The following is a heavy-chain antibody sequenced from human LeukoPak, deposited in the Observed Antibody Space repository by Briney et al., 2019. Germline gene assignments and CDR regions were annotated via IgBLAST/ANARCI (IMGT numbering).Heavy chain of an antibody. J-gene: IGHJ3*02. CDR1: GFTFSSYS. D-gene: IGHD3-22*01. CDR3: ARGRYYDSSGYYYVAAFDI. Sequence: PGGSLRLSCAASGFTFSSYSMNWVRQAPGKGLEWVSSISSSSSYIYYAASVKGRFTISRDNAKNSLYLQMNSLRAEDTAVYYCARGRYYDSSGYYYVAAFDIWGQGTMVTVSS. V-gene: IGHV3-21*01. CDR2: ISSSSSYI.